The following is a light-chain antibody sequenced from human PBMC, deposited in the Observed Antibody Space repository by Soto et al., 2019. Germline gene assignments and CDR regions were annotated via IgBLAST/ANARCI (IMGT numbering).Light chain of an antibody. Sequence: QSALTQPASVSGSLGQSITISCTGTSNDVGPYNHVSWYQQVPGKTPKLILYGVSYRPAGISSRFSGSKSGTTASLTISGLQAEDEADWYCSSYTSTSTYVFGTGTKLTVL. CDR3: SSYTSTSTYV. CDR1: SNDVGPYNH. J-gene: IGLJ1*01. V-gene: IGLV2-14*01. CDR2: GVS.